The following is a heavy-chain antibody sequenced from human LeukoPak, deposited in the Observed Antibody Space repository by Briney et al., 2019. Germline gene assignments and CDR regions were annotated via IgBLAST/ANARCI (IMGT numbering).Heavy chain of an antibody. V-gene: IGHV4-59*08. CDR2: IYYSGST. J-gene: IGHJ5*02. CDR1: DGSISSYY. Sequence: SENLSLTCTVSDGSISSYYWSWIRQPPGKGLERIRYIYYSGSTNYNPSLKSRVTISVDTSKNQFSLKMSSVTAADTAVYYCARLGTLVGATTVDPWGQGTLVTVSS. CDR3: ARLGTLVGATTVDP. D-gene: IGHD1-26*01.